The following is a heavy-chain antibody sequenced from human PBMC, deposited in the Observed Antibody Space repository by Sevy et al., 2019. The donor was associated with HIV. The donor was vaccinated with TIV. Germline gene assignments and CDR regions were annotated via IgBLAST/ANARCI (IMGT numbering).Heavy chain of an antibody. Sequence: GGSLRLSCAASGFSFDDYTMNWVRQAPGKGLEWVAGINWSGETVGYEESVEGRFTISRDNDKKFLYLQLSSLRADDTAFYFCARDRRGYFPRDGYLISDSFDIWGQGTLVTVSS. J-gene: IGHJ5*01. CDR3: ARDRRGYFPRDGYLISDSFDI. CDR2: INWSGETV. V-gene: IGHV3-20*04. D-gene: IGHD5-18*01. CDR1: GFSFDDYT.